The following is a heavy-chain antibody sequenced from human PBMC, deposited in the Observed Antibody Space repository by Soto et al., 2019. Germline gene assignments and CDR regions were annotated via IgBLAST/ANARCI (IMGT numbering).Heavy chain of an antibody. Sequence: SETLSLTCTVSGGSISSYYWSWIRQPPGKGLEWIGYIYYSGSTNYNPSLKSRVTTSVDTSKNQFSLKLSSVTAADTAVYDCARLDVGYCSSTSCSRAFDYWGQGTLVTVYS. J-gene: IGHJ4*02. CDR3: ARLDVGYCSSTSCSRAFDY. D-gene: IGHD2-2*01. CDR1: GGSISSYY. CDR2: IYYSGST. V-gene: IGHV4-59*08.